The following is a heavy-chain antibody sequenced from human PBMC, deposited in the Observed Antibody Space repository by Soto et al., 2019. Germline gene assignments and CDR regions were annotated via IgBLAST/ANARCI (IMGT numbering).Heavy chain of an antibody. J-gene: IGHJ3*02. CDR2: ISSSSSYI. CDR3: ASQAHGYYYGSGSYSDDAFDI. D-gene: IGHD3-10*01. CDR1: GFTFCSYS. V-gene: IGHV3-21*01. Sequence: PGGSLRLSCAASGFTFCSYSVNWVRQAPGKGLEWVSSISSSSSYIYYADSVKGRFTISRDNAKNSLYLQMNSLRAEDTAVYYCASQAHGYYYGSGSYSDDAFDIWGQGTMVTVSS.